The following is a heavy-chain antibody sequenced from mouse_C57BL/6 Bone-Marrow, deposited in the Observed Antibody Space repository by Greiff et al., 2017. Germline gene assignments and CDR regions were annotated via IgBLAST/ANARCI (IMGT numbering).Heavy chain of an antibody. CDR3: ARQLRVGFYAMDY. CDR2: IHPNSGST. CDR1: GYTFTSYW. V-gene: IGHV1-64*01. Sequence: VQLQQPGAELVKPGASVKLSCKASGYTFTSYWMHWVKQRPGPGLEWIGMIHPNSGSTNYNEKFKSKATLTVDKSSSTAYMQLSSLTSEDSAVYYCARQLRVGFYAMDYWGQGTSVTVSS. J-gene: IGHJ4*01. D-gene: IGHD1-1*01.